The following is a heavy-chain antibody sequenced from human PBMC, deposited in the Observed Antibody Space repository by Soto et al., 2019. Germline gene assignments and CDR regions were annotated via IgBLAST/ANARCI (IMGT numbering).Heavy chain of an antibody. Sequence: GGSMRLSCEAAGGTCVTFGSHWVRQAPGKGLEWVAVISYAGSNKYIADPFRGRFTISRDNSKNMVYLQMKSLRVDDTAVYYCARDRSLGIAAAGLDYWGPGTLVTVSS. V-gene: IGHV3-33*01. J-gene: IGHJ4*02. CDR3: ARDRSLGIAAAGLDY. CDR2: ISYAGSNK. D-gene: IGHD6-13*01. CDR1: GGTCVTFG.